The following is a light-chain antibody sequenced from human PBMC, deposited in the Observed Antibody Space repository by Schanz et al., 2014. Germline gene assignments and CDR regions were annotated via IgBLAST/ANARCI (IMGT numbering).Light chain of an antibody. Sequence: IVLTQSPGTVSLSPGERATLSCRASQSVGTSLAWYQLKPGQAPRLLIHGASSRATGIPDRFSGSGSGTEFTLTISRLEPEDFAVYYCQQCGSSRWTFGQGTKVEIK. CDR1: QSVGTS. J-gene: IGKJ1*01. CDR2: GAS. V-gene: IGKV3-20*01. CDR3: QQCGSSRWT.